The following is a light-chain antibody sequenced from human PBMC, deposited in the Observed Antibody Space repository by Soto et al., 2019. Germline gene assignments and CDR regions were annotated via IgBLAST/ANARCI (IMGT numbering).Light chain of an antibody. CDR2: EVT. CDR3: SSKRDSSTLFV. V-gene: IGLV2-14*01. CDR1: SSDVGAYNY. Sequence: QSALTPPASVSGSPGHSITISCTGTSSDVGAYNYVSWYQHHPGKVPKLLIYEVTNRPSGVSDRFSGSKSGNTASLTISGLQAEDEADYYCSSKRDSSTLFVFGTGTKVTVL. J-gene: IGLJ1*01.